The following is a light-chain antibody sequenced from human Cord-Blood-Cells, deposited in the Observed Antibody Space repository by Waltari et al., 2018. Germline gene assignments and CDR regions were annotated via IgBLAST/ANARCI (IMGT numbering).Light chain of an antibody. CDR3: QQRSNWLKYS. J-gene: IGKJ2*03. V-gene: IGKV3-11*01. CDR2: DAS. Sequence: EIVLTQSPPTLSLSPGERATLSCRASQSVSSYLAWYQQKPGQAPRLLIYDASNRATGIPARFSGSGSGTDFTLTISSLEPEDFAVYYCQQRSNWLKYSFGQGTKLEIK. CDR1: QSVSSY.